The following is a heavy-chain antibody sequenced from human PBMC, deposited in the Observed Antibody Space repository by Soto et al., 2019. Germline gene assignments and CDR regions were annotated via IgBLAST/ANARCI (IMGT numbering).Heavy chain of an antibody. J-gene: IGHJ6*02. CDR2: IDPSDSYT. D-gene: IGHD3-3*01. CDR3: ARHSKYYDFCCGYYTAYYYGMDV. Sequence: PGESLKISCKGSGYSFTSYWISWVRQMPGKGLEWMGRIDPSDSYTNYSPSSQGHVTISADKSISTAYLQWSSLKASDTAMYYCARHSKYYDFCCGYYTAYYYGMDVWGQGTTVTVSS. V-gene: IGHV5-10-1*01. CDR1: GYSFTSYW.